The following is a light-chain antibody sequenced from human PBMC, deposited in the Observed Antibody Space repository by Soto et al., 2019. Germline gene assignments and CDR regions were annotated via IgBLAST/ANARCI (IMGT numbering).Light chain of an antibody. J-gene: IGKJ2*01. CDR1: QSVSSSY. CDR3: QQFGNSPYT. CDR2: GAS. Sequence: EIVLTQSPGTLSLSPGERATLSCRASQSVSSSYLAWYQQKPGQTPRLLIDGASSRATGIPDRFSGSGSGTDVTLTISRLEPEDVAVYYCQQFGNSPYTCGQGTKLDIK. V-gene: IGKV3-20*01.